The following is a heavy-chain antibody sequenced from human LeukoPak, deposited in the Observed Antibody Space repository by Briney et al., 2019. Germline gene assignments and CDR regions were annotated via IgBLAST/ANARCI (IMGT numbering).Heavy chain of an antibody. Sequence: ASVTVSCKASGYTFTSYGISWVRQAPGQRLEWMGWINAGNGNTKYSQKFQGRVTITRDTSASTAYMELSSLRSEDTAVYYCARGPDYGDYDWFDPWGQGTLVTVSS. V-gene: IGHV1-3*01. CDR3: ARGPDYGDYDWFDP. D-gene: IGHD4-17*01. CDR2: INAGNGNT. CDR1: GYTFTSYG. J-gene: IGHJ5*02.